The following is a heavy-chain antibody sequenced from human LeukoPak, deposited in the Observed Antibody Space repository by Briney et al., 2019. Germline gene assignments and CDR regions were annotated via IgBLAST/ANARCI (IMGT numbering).Heavy chain of an antibody. D-gene: IGHD6-13*01. CDR2: INWNGVGT. CDR1: GFILENYG. V-gene: IGHV3-20*04. Sequence: PGESLRLSCVASGFILENYGMDWVRQVPGKGLEWVSSINWNGVGTTYAESVKGRFTISRDNAKNSLYLQMNSLRAEDTAVYYCARDPHSSSWSFYFDYWGQGTLVTVSS. J-gene: IGHJ4*02. CDR3: ARDPHSSSWSFYFDY.